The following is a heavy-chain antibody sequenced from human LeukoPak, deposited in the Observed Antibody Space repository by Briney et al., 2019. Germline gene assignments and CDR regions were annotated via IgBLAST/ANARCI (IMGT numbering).Heavy chain of an antibody. CDR2: ISSSSSTI. J-gene: IGHJ4*02. D-gene: IGHD6-13*01. V-gene: IGHV3-48*04. CDR3: ARDAGHSSSWYYFDY. CDR1: GFTFSSYS. Sequence: PGGSLRLPCAASGFTFSSYSMNWVRQAPGKGLEWVSYISSSSSTIYYADSVKGRFTISRDNAKNSLYLQMNSLRAEDTAVYYCARDAGHSSSWYYFDYWGQGTLVTVSS.